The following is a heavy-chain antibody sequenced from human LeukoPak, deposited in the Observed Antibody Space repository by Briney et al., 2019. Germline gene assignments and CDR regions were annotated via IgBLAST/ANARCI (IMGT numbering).Heavy chain of an antibody. CDR2: INESGST. CDR3: ASRIGRYNYYSGMDV. CDR1: GGPFDHYY. D-gene: IGHD1-26*01. Sequence: SETLSLNCTVHGGPFDHYYWTWIRQSPGMGLEWIGEINESGSTNYDPSLQSRVTISVDTSKNHLFLKITSVTAADTAVYYCASRIGRYNYYSGMDVWGQGTTVTVSS. V-gene: IGHV4-34*01. J-gene: IGHJ6*02.